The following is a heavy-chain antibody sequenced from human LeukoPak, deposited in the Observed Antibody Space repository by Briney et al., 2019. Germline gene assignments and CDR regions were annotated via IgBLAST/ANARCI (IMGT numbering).Heavy chain of an antibody. CDR1: GFTFSSHW. J-gene: IGHJ4*02. V-gene: IGHV3-74*01. CDR2: INSDGSST. D-gene: IGHD4-17*01. Sequence: GGSLRLSCAASGFTFSSHWMHWVRQAPGKGLVWVSRINSDGSSTSYADSVKGRFTISRDNAKNTLYLQLDSLRAEDTAIYYCAKEIRPNDCWGQGTLVTVSS. CDR3: AKEIRPNDC.